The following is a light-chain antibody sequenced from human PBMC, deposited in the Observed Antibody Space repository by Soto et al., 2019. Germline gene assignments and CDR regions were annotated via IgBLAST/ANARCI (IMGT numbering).Light chain of an antibody. CDR1: QSVLYSSNNKNH. CDR2: WAS. V-gene: IGKV4-1*01. J-gene: IGKJ2*01. Sequence: EIVMTQTPDSLAVSLGERATINCKSSQSVLYSSNNKNHLAWYQQKPGQPPKLLIYWASTRESGVPDRFSGSGSGTDFTLTISSLQAEDVAVYYCQQYYNSPYTFGQGTKLEIK. CDR3: QQYYNSPYT.